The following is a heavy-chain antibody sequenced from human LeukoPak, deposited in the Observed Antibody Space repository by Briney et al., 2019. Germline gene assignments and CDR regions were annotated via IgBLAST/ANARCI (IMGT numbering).Heavy chain of an antibody. Sequence: SGPALVKPTQTLTLTCTFSGFSLSTSGMRVSWIRQPPGKALEWPARTAWGDDKFYSTSLKTRLTISKDTSKKQVVLTMTNMDPVDTATYYCAREGGIMITFGGVIEPYYFDYWGQGTLVTVSS. V-gene: IGHV2-70*04. CDR1: GFSLSTSGMR. CDR2: TAWGDDK. D-gene: IGHD3-16*02. J-gene: IGHJ4*02. CDR3: AREGGIMITFGGVIEPYYFDY.